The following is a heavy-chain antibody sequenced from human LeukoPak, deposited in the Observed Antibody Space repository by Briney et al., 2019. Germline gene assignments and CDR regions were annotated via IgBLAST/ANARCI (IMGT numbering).Heavy chain of an antibody. CDR1: GGSISSGSYY. J-gene: IGHJ6*03. CDR2: IYTSGST. CDR3: ARFAYYDILTGHFDYYYMDV. D-gene: IGHD3-9*01. Sequence: SQTLSLTCTVSGGSISSGSYYWSWIQQPAGKGLEWIGRIYTSGSTNYNPSLKSRVTISVDTSKNQFSLKLSSVTAADTAVYYCARFAYYDILTGHFDYYYMDVWGKGTTVTVSS. V-gene: IGHV4-61*02.